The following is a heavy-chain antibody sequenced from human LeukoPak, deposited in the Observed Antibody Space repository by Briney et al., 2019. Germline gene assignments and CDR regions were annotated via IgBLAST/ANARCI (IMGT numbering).Heavy chain of an antibody. D-gene: IGHD6-13*01. Sequence: PSETLSLTCAVYGGSFSGYYWSWIRQPPGKGLEWIGEINHSGSTNYNPSLKSRVTISVDTSKNQFSLKLSSVTAADTAVYYCARAATGSSWNGYYYYYMDVWGKGTTVTVSS. CDR1: GGSFSGYY. CDR2: INHSGST. V-gene: IGHV4-34*01. J-gene: IGHJ6*03. CDR3: ARAATGSSWNGYYYYYMDV.